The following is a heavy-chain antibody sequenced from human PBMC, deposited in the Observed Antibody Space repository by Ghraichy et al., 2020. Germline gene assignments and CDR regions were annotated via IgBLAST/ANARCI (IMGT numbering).Heavy chain of an antibody. CDR1: GFTFTSSA. Sequence: SVKVSCKASGFTFTSSAMQWVRQARGQRLEWIGWIVVGSGNTNYAQKFQERVTMTRDMSTSTAYMELSSLRSEDTAVYYCAAVVPYYYDSSGFYIWGQGALVTVSS. J-gene: IGHJ4*02. D-gene: IGHD3-22*01. CDR2: IVVGSGNT. V-gene: IGHV1-58*02. CDR3: AAVVPYYYDSSGFYI.